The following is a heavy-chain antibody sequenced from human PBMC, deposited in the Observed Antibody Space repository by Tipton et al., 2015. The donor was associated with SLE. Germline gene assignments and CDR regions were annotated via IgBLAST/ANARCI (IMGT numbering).Heavy chain of an antibody. V-gene: IGHV4-31*03. Sequence: TLSVTCTVSGGSSSSGDYPWISSGGYYWSWIRQHPGKGLEWIGFIFHSGNTYYNPSLKSRVFISVDTSKNQFSLRVNSVTAADTAVYYCARDRSSSPGYMDVWGRGTTVIVSS. CDR1: GGSSSSGDYPWISSGGYY. CDR3: ARDRSSSPGYMDV. D-gene: IGHD6-6*01. J-gene: IGHJ6*04. CDR2: IFHSGNT.